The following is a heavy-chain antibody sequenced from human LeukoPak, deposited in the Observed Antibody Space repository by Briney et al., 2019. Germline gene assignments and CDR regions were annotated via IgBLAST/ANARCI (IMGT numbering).Heavy chain of an antibody. CDR2: LYSGGAT. J-gene: IGHJ5*02. D-gene: IGHD1-1*01. CDR1: GFSVSGIH. V-gene: IGHV3-66*01. Sequence: GGSLRLSCAASGFSVSGIHMNWVRQAPGKNLEWVSGLYSGGATYYSDPLGGRFTISRDPSKNTVYLQMTSLRVDDSAIYYCARGNGNVGGRLDPWGQGTRVTVSS. CDR3: ARGNGNVGGRLDP.